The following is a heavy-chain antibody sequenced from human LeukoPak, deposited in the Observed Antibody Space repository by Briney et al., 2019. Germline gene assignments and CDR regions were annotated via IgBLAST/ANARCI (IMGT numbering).Heavy chain of an antibody. CDR3: ARQTGSGLFILP. CDR2: IYYSGNT. D-gene: IGHD3/OR15-3a*01. V-gene: IGHV4-39*01. Sequence: SETLSLTCTVSGVSISSSYSYWGWIRQPPGMGLEWIGSIYYSGNTYYNASLKSQVSISIDTSKNQFSLKLTSVTAADTAVYYCARQTGSGLFILPGGQGTLVTVSS. CDR1: GVSISSSYSY. J-gene: IGHJ4*02.